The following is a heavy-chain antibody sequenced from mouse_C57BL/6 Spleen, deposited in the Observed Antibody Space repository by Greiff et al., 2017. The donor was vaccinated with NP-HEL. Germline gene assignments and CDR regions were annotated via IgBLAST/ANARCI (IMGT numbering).Heavy chain of an antibody. J-gene: IGHJ2*01. CDR3: ARERGYGNFDY. D-gene: IGHD1-1*02. CDR2: ISYSGST. Sequence: DVQLQESGPGMVKPSQSLSLTCTVTGYSITSGYDWHWIRHFPGNKLEWMGYISYSGSTNYNPSLKSRIDITHDTSKNHFFLKLNSVTTEDTATYYCARERGYGNFDYWGQGTTLTVSS. CDR1: GYSITSGYD. V-gene: IGHV3-1*01.